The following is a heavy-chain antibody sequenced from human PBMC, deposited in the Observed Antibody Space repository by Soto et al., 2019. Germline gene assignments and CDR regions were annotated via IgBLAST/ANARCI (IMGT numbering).Heavy chain of an antibody. D-gene: IGHD6-13*01. CDR1: GGSVSSNNYY. V-gene: IGHV4-61*01. CDR2: ISYSGST. CDR3: ARDGFSSSYFDL. Sequence: QVQLQESGPGLVKPSETLSLTWTVSGGSVSSNNYYWSWIGQPPGKGLEWIGYISYSGSTQYNPSLEGRVTISLDTSTNQFSLRLSSVTAADTAVYYCARDGFSSSYFDLWGRGTLVTVSS. J-gene: IGHJ2*01.